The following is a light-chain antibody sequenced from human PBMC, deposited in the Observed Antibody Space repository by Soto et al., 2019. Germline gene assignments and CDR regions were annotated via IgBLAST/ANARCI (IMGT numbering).Light chain of an antibody. CDR2: AAS. V-gene: IGKV1D-8*01. Sequence: VIWMTQSPSLLSASTGDRVTISCLMSQGISSYLAWYQQKPGKAPKLLIYAASTLQSGVPSRFSGSGSGTDFTLTISCLQSEDFATYYCHQYYSFPRTFGQGTKVEIK. J-gene: IGKJ1*01. CDR1: QGISSY. CDR3: HQYYSFPRT.